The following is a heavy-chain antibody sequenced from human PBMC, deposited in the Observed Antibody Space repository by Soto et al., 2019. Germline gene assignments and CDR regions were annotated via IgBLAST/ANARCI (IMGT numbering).Heavy chain of an antibody. Sequence: PGGSLRLSCAASGFTFSSYGMHWVRQAPGKGLEWVAVISYDGSNKYYADSVKGRFTISRDNSKNTLYLQMNSLRAEDMAVYYCAKDRRGVSRGYSYGGDYWGQGTLVTVSS. CDR1: GFTFSSYG. CDR3: AKDRRGVSRGYSYGGDY. CDR2: ISYDGSNK. J-gene: IGHJ4*02. V-gene: IGHV3-30*18. D-gene: IGHD5-18*01.